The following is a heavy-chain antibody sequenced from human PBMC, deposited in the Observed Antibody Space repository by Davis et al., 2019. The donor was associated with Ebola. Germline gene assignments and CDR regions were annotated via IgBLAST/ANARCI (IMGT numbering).Heavy chain of an antibody. CDR1: GFAFASHA. CDR2: ISGTGVSI. CDR3: ARDSSDPGRGHYYFGMDV. Sequence: PGGSLRLSCTASGFAFASHAMNWVRQAPGKGPEWVSSISGTGVSIEYADSVKGRFIVSRDNSKNILYLQMNSLRADDTAVYYCARDSSDPGRGHYYFGMDVWGQGTTVTVSS. J-gene: IGHJ6*02. V-gene: IGHV3-23*01. D-gene: IGHD2-2*01.